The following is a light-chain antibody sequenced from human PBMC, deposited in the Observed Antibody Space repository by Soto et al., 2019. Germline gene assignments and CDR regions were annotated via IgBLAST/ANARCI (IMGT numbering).Light chain of an antibody. J-gene: IGKJ2*01. CDR3: QQYGSSPPYT. CDR2: GSS. Sequence: EIVLTQSPGTLSLSPGERATLSCRASQTISGNYLAWYQQKPGQSPRLLIYGSSDRASGIPDRFSGSGSGTDFTLTIHRVEPEDFAVYYWQQYGSSPPYTFGQGTTLAI. V-gene: IGKV3-20*01. CDR1: QTISGNY.